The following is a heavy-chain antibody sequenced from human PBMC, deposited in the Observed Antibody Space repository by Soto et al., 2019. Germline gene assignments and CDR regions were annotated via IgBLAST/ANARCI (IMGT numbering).Heavy chain of an antibody. CDR2: IYYSGST. Sequence: SETLSLTCTVSGGSISSGGYYWSWIRQHPGKGLEWIGYIYYSGSTYYNPSLKSRVTISVDTSKNQFSLKLSSVTAADTAVYYCASGDILTGYYIALGVPPPFDYWGQGTLVTVSS. CDR3: ASGDILTGYYIALGVPPPFDY. V-gene: IGHV4-31*03. D-gene: IGHD3-9*01. J-gene: IGHJ4*02. CDR1: GGSISSGGYY.